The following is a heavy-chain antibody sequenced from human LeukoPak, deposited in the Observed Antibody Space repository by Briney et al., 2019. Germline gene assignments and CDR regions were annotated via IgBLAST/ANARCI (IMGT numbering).Heavy chain of an antibody. CDR2: IIPIFGTA. CDR1: GGTFSSYA. D-gene: IGHD3-22*01. Sequence: ASVKVSCKASGGTFSSYAISWVRQAPGQGLEWMGRIIPIFGTANYAQKFQGRVTITTDESTSAAYMELSSLRSEDTAVYYCARAHDSSGYYYVGYFQHWGQGTLVTASS. J-gene: IGHJ1*01. V-gene: IGHV1-69*05. CDR3: ARAHDSSGYYYVGYFQH.